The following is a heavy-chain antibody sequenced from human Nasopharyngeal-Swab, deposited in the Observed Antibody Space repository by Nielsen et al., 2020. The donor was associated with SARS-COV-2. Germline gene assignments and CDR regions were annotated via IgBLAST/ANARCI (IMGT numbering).Heavy chain of an antibody. D-gene: IGHD4-17*01. CDR2: ISYDGSNE. CDR3: AKDVHGDYGGIDY. Sequence: LPCAASGFTFSSSGMDWVRQAPGKGLEWVAVISYDGSNEYYGDSVKGRFTISRDNSKNTLYLQMNSLRVDDTAVYYCAKDVHGDYGGIDYWGQGILVTVSS. V-gene: IGHV3-30*18. J-gene: IGHJ4*02. CDR1: GFTFSSSG.